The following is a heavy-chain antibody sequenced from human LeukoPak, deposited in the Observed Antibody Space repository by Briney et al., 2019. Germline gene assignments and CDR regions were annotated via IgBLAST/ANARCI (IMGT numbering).Heavy chain of an antibody. J-gene: IGHJ3*02. Sequence: GASVKVSCKASGYTFTSYGISWVQQAPGQGLEWMGWISAYNGNTNYAQKLQGRVTMTTDTSTSTAYMELRSLRSDDTAVYYCARDMPNYYDSSGYPDDAFDIWGQGTMVTVSS. D-gene: IGHD3-22*01. CDR1: GYTFTSYG. CDR2: ISAYNGNT. V-gene: IGHV1-18*01. CDR3: ARDMPNYYDSSGYPDDAFDI.